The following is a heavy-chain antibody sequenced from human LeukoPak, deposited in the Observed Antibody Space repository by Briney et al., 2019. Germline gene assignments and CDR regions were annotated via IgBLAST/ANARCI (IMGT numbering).Heavy chain of an antibody. CDR2: ISYDGSNK. J-gene: IGHJ4*02. D-gene: IGHD6-19*01. V-gene: IGHV3-30*18. CDR1: GFTFSSYG. Sequence: PGGSLRLSCAASGFTFSSYGVHWVRQAPGKGLEWVAVISYDGSNKYYADSVKGRFTISRDNSKNTLYLQMNSLRAEDTAVYYCAKVRIAVAGSGIDYWGQGTLVTVSS. CDR3: AKVRIAVAGSGIDY.